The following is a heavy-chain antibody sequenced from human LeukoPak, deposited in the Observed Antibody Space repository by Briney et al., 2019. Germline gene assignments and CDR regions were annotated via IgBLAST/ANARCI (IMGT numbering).Heavy chain of an antibody. V-gene: IGHV1-18*01. D-gene: IGHD4-17*01. J-gene: IGHJ4*02. CDR1: GYTFTSYG. CDR2: ISAYNGNT. Sequence: GASVKVSCKASGYTFTSYGISWVRQAPGQGLEWMGWISAYNGNTNYAQKLQGRATMTTDTSTSTAYMELRSLRSDDTAVYYCARVGDYGDYGSGLDYWGQGTLVTVSS. CDR3: ARVGDYGDYGSGLDY.